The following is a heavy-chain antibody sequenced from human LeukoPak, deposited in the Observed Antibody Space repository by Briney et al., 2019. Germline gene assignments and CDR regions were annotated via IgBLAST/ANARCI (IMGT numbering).Heavy chain of an antibody. CDR2: IYYSGST. CDR3: ARQGPTVLAIAY. V-gene: IGHV4-39*01. D-gene: IGHD2-21*01. CDR1: GGSISSSSYY. J-gene: IGHJ4*02. Sequence: SETLSLTCTVSGGSISSSSYYWGWIRQPPGKGLEWIGSIYYSGSTYYNPSLKSRVTISVDTSKNQFSLKLSSVTAADTAVYYCARQGPTVLAIAYWGQGTLVTVSS.